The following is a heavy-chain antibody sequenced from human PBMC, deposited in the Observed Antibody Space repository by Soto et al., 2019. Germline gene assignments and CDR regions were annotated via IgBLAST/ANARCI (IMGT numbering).Heavy chain of an antibody. D-gene: IGHD6-19*01. V-gene: IGHV3-23*01. CDR1: GFTFSIYA. J-gene: IGHJ4*02. CDR2: ISGSGTSS. Sequence: EVQLLESGGGLVQPGGSLRLSCAASGFTFSIYAMSWVRQAPGKGLEWVSSISGSGTSSYYADSVKGRFTFSRDNSKNTLNLQMNSLRADDTAVYFCAKDHPDGWYGSLDYWGQGTLVTVSS. CDR3: AKDHPDGWYGSLDY.